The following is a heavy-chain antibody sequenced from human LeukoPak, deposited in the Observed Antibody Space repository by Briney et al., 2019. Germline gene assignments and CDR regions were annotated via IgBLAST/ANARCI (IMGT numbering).Heavy chain of an antibody. Sequence: ASVKVSCEASGYTFTNYDINWVRQATGQGLEWIGWMNTKNGNTGYAQKFRGRVTATRDTSINAAYMELSSLRSDDTAIYYCARYFPQRPNSFDIWGQGTVVTVS. CDR3: ARYFPQRPNSFDI. V-gene: IGHV1-8*01. CDR2: MNTKNGNT. CDR1: GYTFTNYD. D-gene: IGHD2-2*01. J-gene: IGHJ3*02.